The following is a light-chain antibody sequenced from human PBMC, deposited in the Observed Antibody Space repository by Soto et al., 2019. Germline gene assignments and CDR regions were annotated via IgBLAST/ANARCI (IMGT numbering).Light chain of an antibody. J-gene: IGLJ2*01. CDR2: EVS. V-gene: IGLV2-8*01. CDR1: SSDVGGYNY. Sequence: QSALTQPPSASGSPGPSVTISCTGTSSDVGGYNYVSWYQQHPGKAPKLMLYEVSMRPSGVPDRFSGSKSDNTASLTVSGLQAEDEADYYCSAYACSSLVFGGGTKLTVL. CDR3: SAYACSSLV.